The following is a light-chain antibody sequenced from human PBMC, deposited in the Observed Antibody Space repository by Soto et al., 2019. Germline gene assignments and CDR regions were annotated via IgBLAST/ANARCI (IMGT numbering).Light chain of an antibody. Sequence: DIQMTQSPSTLSASVGDRVTITCRASQSISSWLAWYQQKPGKAPKVLIYKASSLESGVPSRFSGSGSGTEFTLTISSLQPDDFATYYCQQYNSYWWTFDQGTKVEIK. CDR2: KAS. CDR3: QQYNSYWWT. CDR1: QSISSW. V-gene: IGKV1-5*03. J-gene: IGKJ1*01.